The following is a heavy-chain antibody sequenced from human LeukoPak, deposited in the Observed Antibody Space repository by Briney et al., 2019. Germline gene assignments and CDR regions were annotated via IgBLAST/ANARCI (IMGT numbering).Heavy chain of an antibody. Sequence: PGGSLRLSCAASGFTFSSYWMHWVRQAPGKGLVWVSRINSDGGSTSYADSVKGRFTISRDNAKNTLYLQMNSLRAEDTAVYYCARAPIVVAPYYFDYWGQGTLVTVSS. CDR3: ARAPIVVAPYYFDY. V-gene: IGHV3-74*01. CDR2: INSDGGST. CDR1: GFTFSSYW. D-gene: IGHD3-22*01. J-gene: IGHJ4*02.